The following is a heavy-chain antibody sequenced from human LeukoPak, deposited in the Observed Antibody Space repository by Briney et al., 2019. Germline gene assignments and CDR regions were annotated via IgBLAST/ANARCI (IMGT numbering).Heavy chain of an antibody. Sequence: HSGGPLRLSCAASGFDLNTYEMNWVRQAPGKGLEWIADITISGHTKNYADSVKGRFTISRDNAGTSLYLQMSSLTVEDTGVYYCARGDPHADLWGQGTLVTVSS. CDR2: ITISGHTK. CDR1: GFDLNTYE. V-gene: IGHV3-48*03. CDR3: ARGDPHADL. J-gene: IGHJ5*02.